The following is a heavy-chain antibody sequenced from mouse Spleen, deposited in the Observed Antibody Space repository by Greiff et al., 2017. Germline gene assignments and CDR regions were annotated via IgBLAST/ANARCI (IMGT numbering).Heavy chain of an antibody. Sequence: QVQLQQSGAELVRPGTSVKVSCKASGYAFTNYLIEWVKQRPGQGLEWIGVINPGSGGTNYNEKFKGKATLTADKSSSTAYMQLSSLTSEDSAVYFCARGDYYGSSYDYFDYWGQGTTLTVSS. V-gene: IGHV1-54*01. CDR1: GYAFTNYL. J-gene: IGHJ2*01. D-gene: IGHD1-1*01. CDR3: ARGDYYGSSYDYFDY. CDR2: INPGSGGT.